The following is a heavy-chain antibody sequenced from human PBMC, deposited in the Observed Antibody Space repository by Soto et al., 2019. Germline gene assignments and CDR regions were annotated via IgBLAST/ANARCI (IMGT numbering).Heavy chain of an antibody. CDR2: INPSGGST. Sequence: GASVKVSCKASGYTFTSYYMHWVRQAPGQGLEWMGIINPSGGSTSYAQKFQGRVTMTRDTSTSTVYMELSSLRSEDTAVYYCASKGRPYYDFWSGPPGDYYYMDVWGKGTTVTVSS. CDR1: GYTFTSYY. J-gene: IGHJ6*03. V-gene: IGHV1-46*01. D-gene: IGHD3-3*01. CDR3: ASKGRPYYDFWSGPPGDYYYMDV.